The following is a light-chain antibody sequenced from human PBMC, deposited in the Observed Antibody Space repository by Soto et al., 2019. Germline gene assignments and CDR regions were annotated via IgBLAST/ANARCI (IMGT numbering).Light chain of an antibody. CDR1: QSISTW. CDR2: KAS. V-gene: IGKV1-5*03. J-gene: IGKJ1*01. Sequence: DIQMTQSPSTLSASVGARVTITCRASQSISTWLAWYQQEPGKAPKLLIHKASSLHSGVPSRFSGRGSGTDFTLTISSLQPDDFTTYYCQQYNSYSPTFGQGTREEIK. CDR3: QQYNSYSPT.